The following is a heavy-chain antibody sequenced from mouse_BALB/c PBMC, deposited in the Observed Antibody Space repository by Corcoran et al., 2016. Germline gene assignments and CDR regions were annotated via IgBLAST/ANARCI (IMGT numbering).Heavy chain of an antibody. D-gene: IGHD3-3*01. Sequence: QIQLQQSGPALVEPGASVKISYKASGYTFTDYYINWVKQKPGQGLEWIAWIYPGSGNTKYNEKFKGKATLTVDTSSSTAYMQLSSLTSEDTAVYFCARGLGHYAMDYWGQGTSVTVSS. CDR2: IYPGSGNT. V-gene: IGHV1-84*02. CDR1: GYTFTDYY. J-gene: IGHJ4*01. CDR3: ARGLGHYAMDY.